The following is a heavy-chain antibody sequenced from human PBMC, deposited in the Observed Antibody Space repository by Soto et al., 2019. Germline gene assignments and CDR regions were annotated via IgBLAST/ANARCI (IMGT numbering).Heavy chain of an antibody. V-gene: IGHV4-59*08. D-gene: IGHD3-9*01. CDR2: IYYSGTT. CDR1: GGSISSYY. CDR3: ARGHYDILTGYYLDY. Sequence: PSETLSLTCTVSGGSISSYYWSWIRQPPGKGLEWIGYIYYSGTTNYNPSLKSRVTFSLDTSKKQFSLKLNSVTAADTAVYYCARGHYDILTGYYLDYWGQGTLVTVSS. J-gene: IGHJ4*02.